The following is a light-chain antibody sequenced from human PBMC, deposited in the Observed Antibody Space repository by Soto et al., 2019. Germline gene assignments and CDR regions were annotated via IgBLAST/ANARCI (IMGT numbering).Light chain of an antibody. CDR1: RSNIGNTY. Sequence: QSVLTQSSSASGTPGQRVTISCSGSRSNIGNTYVYWFQHFPGATPKLLISRDSQRPSGVPDRFSGSKSGTSASLTISGLRSEDEADYFCASWDDALSAVVFGGGTKLTV. J-gene: IGLJ2*01. V-gene: IGLV1-47*01. CDR3: ASWDDALSAVV. CDR2: RDS.